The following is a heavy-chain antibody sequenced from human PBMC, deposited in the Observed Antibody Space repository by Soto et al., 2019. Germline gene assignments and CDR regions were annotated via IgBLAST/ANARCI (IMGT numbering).Heavy chain of an antibody. V-gene: IGHV1-2*04. J-gene: IGHJ4*02. D-gene: IGHD5-12*01. CDR3: ARARGESLDSGSHQYIDY. Sequence: GASVKVSCKASGYTFTGYYMHWVRQAPGQGLEWMGWINPNSGGTNYAQKFQGWVTMTRDTSISTAYMELSRLRSDDTAVYYCARARGESLDSGSHQYIDYWGQGTLVTVSS. CDR1: GYTFTGYY. CDR2: INPNSGGT.